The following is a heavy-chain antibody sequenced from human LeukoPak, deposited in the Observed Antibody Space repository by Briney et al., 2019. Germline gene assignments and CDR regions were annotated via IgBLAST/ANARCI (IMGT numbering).Heavy chain of an antibody. CDR3: AKDMGGSGRNWASNWFDP. CDR1: GFTSDDYG. V-gene: IGHV3-43*02. CDR2: ISGDGGSS. J-gene: IGHJ5*02. D-gene: IGHD1-26*01. Sequence: PGGSLRLSCAASGFTSDDYGMHWVRQAPGKGLEWVSLISGDGGSSHQADSVKGRFTISRDNSKNSLYLQMNSLRTEDTALYYCAKDMGGSGRNWASNWFDPWGQGTLVTVYS.